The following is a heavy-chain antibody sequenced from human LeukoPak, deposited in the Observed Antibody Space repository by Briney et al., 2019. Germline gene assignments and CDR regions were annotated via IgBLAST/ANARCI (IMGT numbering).Heavy chain of an antibody. CDR2: ISSSGSTI. V-gene: IGHV3-11*01. CDR1: GFTFSSYA. Sequence: GGSLRLSCAASGFTFSSYAMSWIRQAPGKGLEWVSYISSSGSTIYYADSVKGRFTISRDNAKNSLYLQMNSLRAEDTAVYYCARAMATMMGNAFDIWGQGTMVTVSS. CDR3: ARAMATMMGNAFDI. J-gene: IGHJ3*02. D-gene: IGHD5-24*01.